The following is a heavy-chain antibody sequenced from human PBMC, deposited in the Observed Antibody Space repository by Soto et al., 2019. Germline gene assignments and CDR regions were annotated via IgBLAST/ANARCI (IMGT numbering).Heavy chain of an antibody. J-gene: IGHJ6*02. CDR3: ARDRRAVAASWYYYYGMDV. CDR1: GGSISSYY. CDR2: IYYSGST. V-gene: IGHV4-59*01. Sequence: SETLSLTCTVSGGSISSYYWSWIRQPPGKGLEWIGYIYYSGSTNYNPSLKSRVTISVDTSKNQFSLKLSSVTAADTAVYYCARDRRAVAASWYYYYGMDVWGQGTTVTVSS. D-gene: IGHD6-19*01.